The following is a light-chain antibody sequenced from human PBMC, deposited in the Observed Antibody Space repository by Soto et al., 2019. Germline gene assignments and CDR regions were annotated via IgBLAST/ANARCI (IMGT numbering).Light chain of an antibody. Sequence: EIVLTQSPATLSLSPGERDTLSCRASQSVTIYLAWYQQKPGQAPRLLIYDASIRATGIPPRFSGSGTGTDFTLTISSLEPEDFAVSYSQQRYSSPPLTLGPGTKVDI. J-gene: IGKJ3*01. CDR3: QQRYSSPPLT. CDR1: QSVTIY. CDR2: DAS. V-gene: IGKV3-11*01.